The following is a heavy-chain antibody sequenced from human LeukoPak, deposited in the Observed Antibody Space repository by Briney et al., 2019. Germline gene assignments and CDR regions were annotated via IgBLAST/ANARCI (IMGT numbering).Heavy chain of an antibody. J-gene: IGHJ4*02. Sequence: PGGSLRLSCAASGFSFTTFWMSWVRQAPGKGLEWVATIEQDGSEKYYMDSVKGRFIISRDNAKNSLHLQMNSLRAEDTALYYCVKPYYFSTGSLSWGQGTQVTVSS. CDR1: GFSFTTFW. V-gene: IGHV3-7*01. CDR3: VKPYYFSTGSLS. D-gene: IGHD3-10*01. CDR2: IEQDGSEK.